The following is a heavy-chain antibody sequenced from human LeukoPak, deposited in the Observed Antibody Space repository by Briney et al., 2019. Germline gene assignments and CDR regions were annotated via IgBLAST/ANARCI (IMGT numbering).Heavy chain of an antibody. Sequence: GGSLRLSCAASGFTFSSYWMSWVRQAPGKGLEWVANIKQDGSEKYYVDSVKGRFTISRDNAKNSLYLQMNSLRAEDTAVYYCASCVFWSGYYNDYWGQGTLVTVSS. CDR3: ASCVFWSGYYNDY. V-gene: IGHV3-7*01. CDR2: IKQDGSEK. CDR1: GFTFSSYW. J-gene: IGHJ4*02. D-gene: IGHD3-3*01.